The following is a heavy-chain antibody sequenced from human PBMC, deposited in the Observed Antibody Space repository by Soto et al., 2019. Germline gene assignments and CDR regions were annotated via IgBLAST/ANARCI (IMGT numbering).Heavy chain of an antibody. D-gene: IGHD6-13*01. Sequence: QVQLQESGPGLVKPSQTLSLTCTVSGGSISSGGYYWSWIRQHPGKGLEGIGYISYSGSTYYNSSLKGRVTISVDTSKNQFSLKLTSVTAADTAVYYCAREGAGPKGSSSWPDDAFDIWGQGTMVTVSS. CDR2: ISYSGST. J-gene: IGHJ3*02. CDR1: GGSISSGGYY. V-gene: IGHV4-31*03. CDR3: AREGAGPKGSSSWPDDAFDI.